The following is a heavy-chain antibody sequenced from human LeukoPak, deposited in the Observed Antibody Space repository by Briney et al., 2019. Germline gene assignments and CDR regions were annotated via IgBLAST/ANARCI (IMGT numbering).Heavy chain of an antibody. CDR3: ARLVVAAYYYYYGMDV. CDR2: INHSGST. J-gene: IGHJ6*02. CDR1: SGSFSGYY. Sequence: PSETLSLTCAVYSGSFSGYYWSWIRQPPGKGLEWIGEINHSGSTNYNPSLKSRVTISVDTSKNQFSLKLSSVTAADTAVYYCARLVVAAYYYYYGMDVWGQGTTVTVSS. V-gene: IGHV4-34*01. D-gene: IGHD2-15*01.